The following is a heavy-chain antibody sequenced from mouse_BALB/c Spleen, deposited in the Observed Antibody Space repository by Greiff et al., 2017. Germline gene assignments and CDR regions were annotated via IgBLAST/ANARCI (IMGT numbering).Heavy chain of an antibody. CDR1: GYTFTSYV. D-gene: IGHD1-1*01. CDR2: INPYNDGT. V-gene: IGHV1-14*01. Sequence: VQLKESGPELVKPGASVKMSCKASGYTFTSYVMHWVKQKPGQGLEWIGYINPYNDGTKYNEKFKGKATLTSDKSSSTAYMELSSLTSEDSAVYYCARSGGSSFFDYWGQGTTLTVSS. J-gene: IGHJ2*01. CDR3: ARSGGSSFFDY.